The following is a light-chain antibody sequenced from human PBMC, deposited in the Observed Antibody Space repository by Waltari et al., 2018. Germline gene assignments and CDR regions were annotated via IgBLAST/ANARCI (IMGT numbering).Light chain of an antibody. J-gene: IGKJ4*01. CDR2: WAS. CDR1: VLVRSNTKHY. Sequence: VLVRSNTKHYLAWSQQKPVPPPKLLIYWASTRESGVPDRFSGSGSGTDFTLTISRLQAEDVAVYYCQQYYSFPVTFGGGTKVEIK. V-gene: IGKV4-1*01. CDR3: QQYYSFPVT.